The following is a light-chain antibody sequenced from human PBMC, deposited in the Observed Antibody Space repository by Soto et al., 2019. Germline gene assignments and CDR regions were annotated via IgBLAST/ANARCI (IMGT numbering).Light chain of an antibody. J-gene: IGKJ4*01. CDR2: DAS. Sequence: DIQLTQSPSSLSASVGGRVTISCQASQDIRNYLNWYQRKPGKAPKLLIYDASNLEAGVPSRFSGSGSGTDFSFSINNLQPEDIATYYCQQYDNLLTFGGGTKVDIK. CDR3: QQYDNLLT. CDR1: QDIRNY. V-gene: IGKV1-33*01.